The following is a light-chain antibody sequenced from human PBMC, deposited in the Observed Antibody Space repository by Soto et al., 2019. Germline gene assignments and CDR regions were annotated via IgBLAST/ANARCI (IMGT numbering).Light chain of an antibody. J-gene: IGKJ1*01. CDR1: QSVSSH. CDR2: GAS. V-gene: IGKV3-20*01. CDR3: QQYGSSGT. Sequence: ERVMTQSPATLSVSPWERATLSCRASQSVSSHLAWYQQKLGQPPRLLIYGASNRATGIPDRFSGSGSGTDFTLTISRLEPEDFAVYYCQQYGSSGTFGQGTKVE.